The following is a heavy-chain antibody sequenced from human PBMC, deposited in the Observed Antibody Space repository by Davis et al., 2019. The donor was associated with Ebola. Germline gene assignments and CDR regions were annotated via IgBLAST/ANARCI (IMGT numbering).Heavy chain of an antibody. CDR3: AREETGKYYFDY. D-gene: IGHD3-9*01. V-gene: IGHV4-30-2*01. CDR1: GGSISSGGYS. Sequence: PSETLSLTCAVSGGSISSGGYSWSWIRQPPGKGLEWIGYIYHSGSTYYNPSLKSRVTISVDRSKNQFSLKLSSVTAADTAVYYCAREETGKYYFDYWGQGTLVTVSS. J-gene: IGHJ4*02. CDR2: IYHSGST.